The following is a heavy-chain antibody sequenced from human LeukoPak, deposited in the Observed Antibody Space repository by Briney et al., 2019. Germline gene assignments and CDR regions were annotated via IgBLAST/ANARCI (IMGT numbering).Heavy chain of an antibody. J-gene: IGHJ6*03. D-gene: IGHD3-22*01. V-gene: IGHV3-20*04. CDR2: INWNGSGA. CDR1: GFTFDDYG. Sequence: PGGSLRLSCAASGFTFDDYGMSWVRQVPGKGLEWVSGINWNGSGAGYADSVKGRFTISRDNPKNTLYLQMNSLRAEDTAVYYCAKEGDYYDSSGYWRDYYYYYMDVWGKGTTVTVSS. CDR3: AKEGDYYDSSGYWRDYYYYYMDV.